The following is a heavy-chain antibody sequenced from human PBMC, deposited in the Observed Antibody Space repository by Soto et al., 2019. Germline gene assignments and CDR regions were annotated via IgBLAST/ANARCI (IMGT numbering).Heavy chain of an antibody. J-gene: IGHJ4*02. D-gene: IGHD1-26*01. CDR2: IWYDGSNK. Sequence: MHWVRQAPGKGLEWVAVIWYDGSNKYYADSVKGRFTISRDNSKNTLYLQMNSLRAEDTAVYYCARDLSKIDSALDYWGQGTLVTVSS. V-gene: IGHV3-33*01. CDR3: ARDLSKIDSALDY.